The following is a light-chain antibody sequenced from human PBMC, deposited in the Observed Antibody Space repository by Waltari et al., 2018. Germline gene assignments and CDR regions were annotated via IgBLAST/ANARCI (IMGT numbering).Light chain of an antibody. CDR2: TNF. Sequence: QSVLTQSPSVSGAPGQRVTISCTGSSSNIGADYDVNWYQVLPGAAPKLLIYTNFNRPSGVPDLFSGTRSGTSASLAITGLRPEDEGDYYCQSYDSSLSAVVFGGGTKVTVL. CDR3: QSYDSSLSAVV. J-gene: IGLJ2*01. V-gene: IGLV1-40*01. CDR1: SSNIGADYD.